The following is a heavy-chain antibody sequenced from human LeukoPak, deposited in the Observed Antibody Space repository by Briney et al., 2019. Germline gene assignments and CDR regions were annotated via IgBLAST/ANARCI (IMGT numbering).Heavy chain of an antibody. D-gene: IGHD3-9*01. V-gene: IGHV1-69*13. CDR2: IIPIFGTA. CDR3: AKTFLTAYDTYFYYYGLDV. J-gene: IGHJ6*02. CDR1: GDTFSSYA. Sequence: GASVKVSCKASGDTFSSYAISWVRQAPGQGLEWMGGIIPIFGTANYAQKFQDRVTITADESTSTAYMELSSLRSEDTAVYYCAKTFLTAYDTYFYYYGLDVWGQGTPVTVSS.